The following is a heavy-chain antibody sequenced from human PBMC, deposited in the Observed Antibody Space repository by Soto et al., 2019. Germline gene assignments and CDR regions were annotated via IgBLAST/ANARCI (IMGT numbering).Heavy chain of an antibody. Sequence: SETLSLTCNVSGASLDRSNYYWDWIRQSPGKGLEWIGTTYYNGNAYYNPSLRSRVTMSVDTSKNQFSLKLMSVPAADTAVYYCARHFVAVVIKGWGYWGQGTLVTVSS. CDR3: ARHFVAVVIKGWGY. J-gene: IGHJ4*02. CDR1: GASLDRSNYY. D-gene: IGHD3-22*01. V-gene: IGHV4-39*01. CDR2: TYYNGNA.